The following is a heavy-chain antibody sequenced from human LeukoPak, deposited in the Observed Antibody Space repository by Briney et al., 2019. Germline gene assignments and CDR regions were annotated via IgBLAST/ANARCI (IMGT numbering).Heavy chain of an antibody. Sequence: GGSLRLSCAAFGFTFNSYGMSWVRQPPGKGLEWVALIWYDAFNKYYADSVKGRFTISRDNSENTLYLQMNSLRAEDTAVYYCARERCSSSSCYLFDYWGQGTLVTVSS. D-gene: IGHD2-2*01. CDR1: GFTFNSYG. J-gene: IGHJ4*02. V-gene: IGHV3-33*08. CDR3: ARERCSSSSCYLFDY. CDR2: IWYDAFNK.